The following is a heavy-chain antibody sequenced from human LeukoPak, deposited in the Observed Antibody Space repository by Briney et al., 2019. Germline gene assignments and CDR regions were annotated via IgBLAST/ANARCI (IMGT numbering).Heavy chain of an antibody. V-gene: IGHV3-30*04. J-gene: IGHJ4*02. CDR1: GFTFSSYA. D-gene: IGHD3-10*01. CDR3: AKDFGTMVRGVIPVSFDY. CDR2: ISYDGSNK. Sequence: PGGSLRLSCAASGFTFSSYAMHWVRQAPGKGLEWVAVISYDGSNKYYADSVKGRFTISRDNSKNTLYLQMNSLRAEDTAVYYCAKDFGTMVRGVIPVSFDYWGQGTLVTVSS.